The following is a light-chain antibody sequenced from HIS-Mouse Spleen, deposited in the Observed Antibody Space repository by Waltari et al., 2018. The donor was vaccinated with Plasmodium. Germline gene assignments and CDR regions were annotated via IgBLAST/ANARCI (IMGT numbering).Light chain of an antibody. CDR2: QDS. CDR1: KLGDKY. CDR3: QAWDSSTVV. V-gene: IGLV3-1*01. Sequence: SYELTQPPSVSVSPGQTASITCSGDKLGDKYACWYQQKPGQSPVLVIYQDSKRPSGSPWRFSGSNSGNKATLTISGTQAMDEADYYCQAWDSSTVVFGGGTKLTVL. J-gene: IGLJ2*01.